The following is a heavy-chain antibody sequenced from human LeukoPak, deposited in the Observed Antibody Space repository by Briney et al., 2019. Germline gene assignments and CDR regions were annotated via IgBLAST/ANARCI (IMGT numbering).Heavy chain of an antibody. J-gene: IGHJ6*03. CDR3: ARGIGAYYYYYMDV. V-gene: IGHV1-69*06. Sequence: SVKVSCKASGGTFSSYAISWVRQAPGQGLEWMGGIIPIFGTANYAQKFQGRVTITADKSTSTAYMELSSLRSEDTAVYYCARGIGAYYYYYMDVWGKGTTVTVSS. CDR2: IIPIFGTA. D-gene: IGHD1-26*01. CDR1: GGTFSSYA.